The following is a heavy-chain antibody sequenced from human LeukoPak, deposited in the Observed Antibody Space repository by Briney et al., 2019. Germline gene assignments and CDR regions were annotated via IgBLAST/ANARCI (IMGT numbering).Heavy chain of an antibody. Sequence: PSETLSLTCTVSGGSISSYYWSWIRQPPGKGLEWIGYIYISESTNYNPSLKSRVTISGDTSKNQFSLTLSSVTAADTAVNYCARGRGYCSSTSCYLVGVRAHYYYYMDVWGKGTTVTVSS. V-gene: IGHV4-4*09. CDR1: GGSISSYY. CDR2: IYISEST. CDR3: ARGRGYCSSTSCYLVGVRAHYYYYMDV. J-gene: IGHJ6*03. D-gene: IGHD2-2*03.